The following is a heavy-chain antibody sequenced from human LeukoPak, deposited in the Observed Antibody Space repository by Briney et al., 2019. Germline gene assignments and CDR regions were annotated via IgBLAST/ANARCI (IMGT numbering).Heavy chain of an antibody. J-gene: IGHJ6*02. D-gene: IGHD6-19*01. CDR2: ISSSGSTI. V-gene: IGHV3-11*01. CDR3: ARDLPWLVGYYYGMDV. Sequence: GGSLRLSCAASGFTFSDYYMSWIRQAPGKGVERVSYISSSGSTIYYADSVKGRFTISRDNAKNSLYLQMNSLRAEDTAVYYCARDLPWLVGYYYGMDVWGQGTTVTVSS. CDR1: GFTFSDYY.